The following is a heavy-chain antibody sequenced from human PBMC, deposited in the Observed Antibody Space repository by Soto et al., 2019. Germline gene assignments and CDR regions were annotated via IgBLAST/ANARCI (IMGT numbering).Heavy chain of an antibody. J-gene: IGHJ6*02. Sequence: QTLSLTCAISGDSVSSNSAAWNWIRQSPSRGLEWLGRTYYRSKWYNDYAVSVKSRITINPDTSKNQFSLQLNSVTPEDTAVYYCARDALGGYSSSWYSYYYYYGMDVWGQGTTVTVSS. CDR3: ARDALGGYSSSWYSYYYYYGMDV. D-gene: IGHD6-13*01. CDR2: TYYRSKWYN. V-gene: IGHV6-1*01. CDR1: GDSVSSNSAA.